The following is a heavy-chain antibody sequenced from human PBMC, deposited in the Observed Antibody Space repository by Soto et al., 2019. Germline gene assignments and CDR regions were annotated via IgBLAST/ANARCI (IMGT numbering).Heavy chain of an antibody. CDR3: ARSDHYYYDSSGYWDY. V-gene: IGHV4-30-2*01. Sequence: SETLSLTCAVSGGSISSGGYSWSWIRQPPGKGLEWIGYIYYSGSTYYNPSLKSRVTISVDTSKNQFSLKLSSVTAADTAVYYCARSDHYYYDSSGYWDYWGQGTLVTVSS. D-gene: IGHD3-22*01. J-gene: IGHJ4*02. CDR2: IYYSGST. CDR1: GGSISSGGYS.